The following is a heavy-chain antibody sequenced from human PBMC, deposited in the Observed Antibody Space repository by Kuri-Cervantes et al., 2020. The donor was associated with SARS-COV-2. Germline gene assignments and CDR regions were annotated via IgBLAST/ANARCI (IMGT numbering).Heavy chain of an antibody. CDR1: GYSISSGYY. V-gene: IGHV4-38-2*02. CDR3: AGGGSYGGDNWFDP. CDR2: INHSGST. J-gene: IGHJ5*02. D-gene: IGHD1-26*01. Sequence: SETLSLTCTVSGYSISSGYYWGWIRQPPGKGLEWIGEINHSGSTNYNPSLKSRVTISVDTSKNQFSLKLSSVTAADTAVYYCAGGGSYGGDNWFDPWGQGTLVTVSS.